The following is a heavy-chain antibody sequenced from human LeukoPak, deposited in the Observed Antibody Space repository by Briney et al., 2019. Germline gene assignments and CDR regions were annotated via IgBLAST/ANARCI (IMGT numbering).Heavy chain of an antibody. D-gene: IGHD2-2*01. Sequence: PGGSLRLSCAASGFAFSSYGMHWVRQAPGKGLEWVAIISYDGSNKYYADSVKGRFTISRDNSKNTLYLQMNSLRAEDTAVYYCAKELGYCSSTSCYDGYFDYWGQGTLVTVSS. CDR2: ISYDGSNK. CDR3: AKELGYCSSTSCYDGYFDY. V-gene: IGHV3-30*18. J-gene: IGHJ4*02. CDR1: GFAFSSYG.